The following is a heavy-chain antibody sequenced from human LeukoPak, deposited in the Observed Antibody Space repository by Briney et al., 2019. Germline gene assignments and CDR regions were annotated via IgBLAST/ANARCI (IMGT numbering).Heavy chain of an antibody. V-gene: IGHV1-18*04. D-gene: IGHD3-9*01. CDR2: ISAYNGNT. CDR3: ARGREYYDILTGYYPPGAFDI. J-gene: IGHJ3*02. CDR1: GYTFTSYY. Sequence: GASVKVSCKASGYTFTSYYMHWVRQAPGQGLEWMGWISAYNGNTNYAQKLQGRVTMTTDTSTSTAYMELRSLRSDDTAVYYCARGREYYDILTGYYPPGAFDIWGQGTMVTVSS.